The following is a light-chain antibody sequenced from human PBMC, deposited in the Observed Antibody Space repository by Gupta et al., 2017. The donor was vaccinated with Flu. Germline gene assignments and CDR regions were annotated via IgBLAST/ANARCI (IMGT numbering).Light chain of an antibody. V-gene: IGKV3-20*01. Sequence: ETVLTQFPDTLSLSPGERATLSCRASQTLRSSDLGWYQQKPGQSPRFLIYGASNRASGVPDRFSASGSGTDFTLTINKLEPEDFAVYFCQQYGSSPRTFGQGTKVEVK. CDR3: QQYGSSPRT. J-gene: IGKJ1*01. CDR2: GAS. CDR1: QTLRSSD.